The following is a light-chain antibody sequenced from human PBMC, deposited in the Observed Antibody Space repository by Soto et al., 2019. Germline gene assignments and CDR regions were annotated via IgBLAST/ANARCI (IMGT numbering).Light chain of an antibody. CDR2: GAS. CDR1: QSVSSSY. CDR3: QQYGSSPYT. V-gene: IGKV3-20*01. Sequence: EIVLTQSPGTLSLSPGERATLSCRASQSVSSSYLAWYQQKPGQAPRLLIYGASSRATGIPDRFSGSGSGTDFTLTISRLEPEYLAVYYCQQYGSSPYTFGHGTKLEIK. J-gene: IGKJ2*01.